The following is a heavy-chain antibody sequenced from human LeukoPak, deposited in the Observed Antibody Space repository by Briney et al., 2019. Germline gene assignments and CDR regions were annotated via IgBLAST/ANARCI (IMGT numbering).Heavy chain of an antibody. V-gene: IGHV3-7*03. CDR1: GFMFSSNW. CDR3: AKEGRSLQTY. D-gene: IGHD5-24*01. CDR2: IKEDGTET. J-gene: IGHJ4*02. Sequence: GGSLRLSCAASGFMFSSNWMSWVRLAPGKGLEWVANIKEDGTETYYVGSVKGRFTISRDNAKNSLYLQMNSLRVEDTAVYYCAKEGRSLQTYWGQGTLVTVSS.